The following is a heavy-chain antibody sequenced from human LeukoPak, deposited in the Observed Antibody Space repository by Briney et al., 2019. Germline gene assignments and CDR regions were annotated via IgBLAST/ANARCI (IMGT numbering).Heavy chain of an antibody. J-gene: IGHJ4*02. CDR3: ARVTPIPRYYYDSSGPGMDY. Sequence: SETLSLTCAVYGGSFSGYYWSWIRQPPGKGLEWIGEINHSRSTNYNPSLKSRVTISVDTSKNQFSLKLSSVTAADTAVYYCARVTPIPRYYYDSSGPGMDYWGQGTLVTVSS. D-gene: IGHD3-22*01. V-gene: IGHV4-34*01. CDR2: INHSRST. CDR1: GGSFSGYY.